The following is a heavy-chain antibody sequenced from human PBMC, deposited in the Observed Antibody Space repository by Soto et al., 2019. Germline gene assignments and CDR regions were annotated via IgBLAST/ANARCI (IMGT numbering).Heavy chain of an antibody. J-gene: IGHJ5*02. CDR1: GGSISSSSYY. CDR3: ARRGYSSSSRYSGYDFPPFDP. D-gene: IGHD5-12*01. Sequence: SETLSLTCTVSGGSISSSSYYWGWIRQPPGKGLEWIGYIYYSGSTNYNPSLKSRVTISVDTSKNQFSLKLSSVTAADTAVYYCARRGYSSSSRYSGYDFPPFDPWGQGTLVTVSS. CDR2: IYYSGST. V-gene: IGHV4-61*05.